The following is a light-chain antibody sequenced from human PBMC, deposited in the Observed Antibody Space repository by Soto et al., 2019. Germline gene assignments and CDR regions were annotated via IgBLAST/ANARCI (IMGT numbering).Light chain of an antibody. Sequence: QPVLTQPSSVSGTPGQGVTISCSGSISNIGNNYVYWFQQLLGTAPKVLSNRNDQRPSGVPDRFSGSKSGTSASLAISGLRSEDEADYYCAAWDDTVRSYVFGTGTKVTVL. CDR3: AAWDDTVRSYV. CDR2: RND. V-gene: IGLV1-47*01. J-gene: IGLJ1*01. CDR1: ISNIGNNY.